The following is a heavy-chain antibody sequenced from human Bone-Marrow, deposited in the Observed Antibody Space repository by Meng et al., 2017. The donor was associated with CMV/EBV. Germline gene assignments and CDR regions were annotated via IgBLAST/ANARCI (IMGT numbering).Heavy chain of an antibody. J-gene: IGHJ4*02. Sequence: GESLKISCAASGFTFSSYDMHWVRQATGKGLEWVSAIGTAGDTYYPGSVKGRFTISRENAKNSLYLQMNSLRVEDTAVYFCARAGGYYYGSGNYYRYFENWGQGTRVTVSS. CDR2: IGTAGDT. CDR3: ARAGGYYYGSGNYYRYFEN. D-gene: IGHD3-10*01. V-gene: IGHV3-13*01. CDR1: GFTFSSYD.